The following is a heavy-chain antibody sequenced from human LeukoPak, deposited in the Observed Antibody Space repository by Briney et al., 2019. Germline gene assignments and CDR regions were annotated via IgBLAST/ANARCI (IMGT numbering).Heavy chain of an antibody. Sequence: GGSLRLSCAASGFTFDDYAMSWVRHAPGKGLEWVSDINWNGGTTHYADSVKGRFTISRDNAKNSLYLQMNSLRAEDTAIYYCATYRQVLLPFESWGQGTLVTVSS. CDR1: GFTFDDYA. CDR2: INWNGGTT. CDR3: ATYRQVLLPFES. J-gene: IGHJ4*02. D-gene: IGHD5-18*01. V-gene: IGHV3-20*04.